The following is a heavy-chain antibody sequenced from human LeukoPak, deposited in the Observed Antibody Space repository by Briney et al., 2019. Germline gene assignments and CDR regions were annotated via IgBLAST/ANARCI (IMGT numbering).Heavy chain of an antibody. CDR2: INHSGST. V-gene: IGHV4-34*01. J-gene: IGHJ4*02. CDR1: GGPFSGYY. Sequence: PSETLSLTCAVYGGPFSGYYWSWIRQSPGKGLECIGEINHSGSTNYNPSLKSRVTISVDTSKNQFSLKLSSVTAADTAVYYCARGRASYDFWSGYLFDYRGQGTLVTVSS. D-gene: IGHD3-3*01. CDR3: ARGRASYDFWSGYLFDY.